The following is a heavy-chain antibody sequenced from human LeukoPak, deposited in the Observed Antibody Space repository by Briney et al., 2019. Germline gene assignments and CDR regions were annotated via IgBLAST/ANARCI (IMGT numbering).Heavy chain of an antibody. Sequence: KASETLSLTCAVYGGSFSGYYWSWIRQPPGKGLEWIGEINHSGSTNYNPSLKSRVTISVDTSKNQFSLKLSSVTAADTAVYYCARVVKYYDFWSGYGGPEAFDIWGQGTMVTVSS. V-gene: IGHV4-34*01. J-gene: IGHJ3*02. CDR2: INHSGST. CDR3: ARVVKYYDFWSGYGGPEAFDI. CDR1: GGSFSGYY. D-gene: IGHD3-3*01.